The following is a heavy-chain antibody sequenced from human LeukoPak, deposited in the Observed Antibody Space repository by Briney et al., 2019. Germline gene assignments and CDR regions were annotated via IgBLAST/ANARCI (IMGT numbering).Heavy chain of an antibody. CDR3: ARASGASGSYYPY. CDR1: GYTFSDYY. CDR2: INPNSGDP. Sequence: ASVKVSCKASGYTFSDYYMHWVRQAPGQGLEWMGWINPNSGDPNYAQSFQGRVTMIRDTSISTAYMELTRLRSDDTAMYYCARASGASGSYYPYWGQGTLVTVSS. V-gene: IGHV1-2*02. J-gene: IGHJ4*02. D-gene: IGHD3-10*01.